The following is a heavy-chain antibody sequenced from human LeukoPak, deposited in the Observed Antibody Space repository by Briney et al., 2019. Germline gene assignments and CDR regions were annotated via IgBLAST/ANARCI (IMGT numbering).Heavy chain of an antibody. V-gene: IGHV4-34*01. J-gene: IGHJ6*02. CDR2: INHSGST. D-gene: IGHD3-10*01. Sequence: SETLSLTCAVYGASFSGYYWSWIRQPPGKGLEWIGEINHSGSTNYNPSLKSRVPLSVDTSKNQFSLKLSSVTAADTAVYYCARDKPAPLLWFGEIVYGMDVWGQGTTVTVSS. CDR1: GASFSGYY. CDR3: ARDKPAPLLWFGEIVYGMDV.